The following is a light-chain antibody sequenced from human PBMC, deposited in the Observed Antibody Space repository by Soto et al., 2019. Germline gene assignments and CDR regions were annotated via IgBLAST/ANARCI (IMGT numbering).Light chain of an antibody. J-gene: IGKJ4*01. V-gene: IGKV3-20*01. Sequence: EFVLTQSPGTLSLSPGERATLSCRASQTVRNNYLAWYQQKPDQAPRLRIYDASSSATGIPDRFSGGGCGTDFTLTISRLEPEDFAVYYWQQFSSYPLTPGGGTKV. CDR2: DAS. CDR1: QTVRNNY. CDR3: QQFSSYPLT.